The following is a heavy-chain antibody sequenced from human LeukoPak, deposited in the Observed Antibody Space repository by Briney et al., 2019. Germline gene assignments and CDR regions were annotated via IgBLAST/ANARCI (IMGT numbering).Heavy chain of an antibody. J-gene: IGHJ3*02. CDR1: GASISSNGYY. V-gene: IGHV4-39*07. CDR2: IYYSGGSI. Sequence: SETLSLTCTVSGASISSNGYYWGWLRQPPGKGLEWIGSIYYSGGSIYYNPSLKSRVTISVDTSKNQFSLKLSSVTAADTAVYYCARARSSSSWREGAFDIWGQGTMVTVSS. CDR3: ARARSSSSWREGAFDI. D-gene: IGHD6-13*01.